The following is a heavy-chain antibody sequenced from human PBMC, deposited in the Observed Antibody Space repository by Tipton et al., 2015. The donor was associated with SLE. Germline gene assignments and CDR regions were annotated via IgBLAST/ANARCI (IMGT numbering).Heavy chain of an antibody. J-gene: IGHJ5*02. CDR1: GDSLSSSSYT. Sequence: GLVKPSETLSLTCTVSGDSLSSSSYTWGWIRQPPGKGLEWIGTIHYSGTTYYNPSLRSRVTISVETSKNQYSLKMSSMTAADTAMYYCARHTNGLSGWFDPWGQGTLVTVSS. V-gene: IGHV4-39*01. CDR2: IHYSGTT. CDR3: ARHTNGLSGWFDP. D-gene: IGHD2-8*01.